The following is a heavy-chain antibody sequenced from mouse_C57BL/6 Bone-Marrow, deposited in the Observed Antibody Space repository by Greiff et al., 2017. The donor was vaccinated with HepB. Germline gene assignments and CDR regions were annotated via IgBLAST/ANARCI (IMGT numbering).Heavy chain of an antibody. CDR3: TRRGAFITTVVGDY. D-gene: IGHD1-1*01. V-gene: IGHV1-15*01. J-gene: IGHJ4*01. CDR2: IDPKTGGT. Sequence: VQLQQSGAELVRPGASVTLSCKASGYTFTDYEMHWVKQTPVHGLEWIGAIDPKTGGTAYNQKFKGKAILTADKSSSTAYMELRSLTSEDSAVYYCTRRGAFITTVVGDYWGQGTSVTVSS. CDR1: GYTFTDYE.